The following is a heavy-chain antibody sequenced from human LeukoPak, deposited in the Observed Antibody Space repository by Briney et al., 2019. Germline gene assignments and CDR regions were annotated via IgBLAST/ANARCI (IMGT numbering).Heavy chain of an antibody. CDR1: GFTFSNYA. CDR3: AKENRIAVTAAFDY. D-gene: IGHD6-19*01. CDR2: ISGGGIST. Sequence: GGSLRLSCAASGFTFSNYAMNWVRQAPGKGLEWVSGISGGGISTYYADSVKGRFTISRDNSKNTLYLQMNSLRAEDTAIYYCAKENRIAVTAAFDYWGQGTLVTVSS. V-gene: IGHV3-23*01. J-gene: IGHJ4*02.